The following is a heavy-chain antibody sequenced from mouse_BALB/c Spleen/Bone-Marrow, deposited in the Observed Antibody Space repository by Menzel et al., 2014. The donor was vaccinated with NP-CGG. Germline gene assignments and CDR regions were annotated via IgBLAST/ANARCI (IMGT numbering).Heavy chain of an antibody. Sequence: EVQLQQSGAELVKPGASVKLSCTASGFNIKDTYMHWVKQRPEQGLEWIGRIDPANGNTKYDPKFQGKATITADTSPNTAYLQPSSLTSEDTAVYYCAFYYYGSSLFAYGGQGTLVTVSA. V-gene: IGHV14-3*02. CDR1: GFNIKDTY. CDR3: AFYYYGSSLFAY. D-gene: IGHD1-1*01. J-gene: IGHJ3*01. CDR2: IDPANGNT.